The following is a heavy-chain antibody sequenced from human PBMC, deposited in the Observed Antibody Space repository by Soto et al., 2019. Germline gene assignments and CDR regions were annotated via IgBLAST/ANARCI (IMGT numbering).Heavy chain of an antibody. CDR2: TYYRSKWYN. J-gene: IGHJ4*02. D-gene: IGHD6-19*01. CDR1: GDSVSSNSAA. V-gene: IGHV6-1*01. Sequence: SQTLSLTCAISGDSVSSNSAAWNWIRPSPSRGLQWLGRTYYRSKWYNDYAVFVKSRITFNADTSKNQLSLQLNSVTPEDTAVYYCARGQWLEFDCWGQETQVTVAS. CDR3: ARGQWLEFDC.